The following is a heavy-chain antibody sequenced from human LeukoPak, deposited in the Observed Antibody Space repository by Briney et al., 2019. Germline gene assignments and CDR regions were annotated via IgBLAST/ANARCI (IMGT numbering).Heavy chain of an antibody. CDR1: GDSISSGGYY. CDR3: ARALRGDFDY. J-gene: IGHJ4*02. D-gene: IGHD3-16*01. CDR2: IYYSGST. Sequence: NSSETLSLTCTVSGDSISSGGYYWSWIRQHPGKGLELIGHIYYSGSTYYSPSLKSRAIISVGTSKNQFSLKLSSVTAADTAVYYCARALRGDFDYWGQGTLVTVSS. V-gene: IGHV4-31*03.